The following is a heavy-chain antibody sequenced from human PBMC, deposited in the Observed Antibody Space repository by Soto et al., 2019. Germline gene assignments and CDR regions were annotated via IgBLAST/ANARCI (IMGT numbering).Heavy chain of an antibody. D-gene: IGHD1-26*01. J-gene: IGHJ6*02. CDR2: INPDTGGA. V-gene: IGHV1-2*04. Sequence: ASVKVSCKAYGYTFTAYYIYWVRQTPGQGLEWMGGINPDTGGADIAPKFQGWVTMTRDTSISTAYMELSRLRSDDTAVYYCATTIVGSHRGYYYYGMDVWGQGTTVTVSS. CDR1: GYTFTAYY. CDR3: ATTIVGSHRGYYYYGMDV.